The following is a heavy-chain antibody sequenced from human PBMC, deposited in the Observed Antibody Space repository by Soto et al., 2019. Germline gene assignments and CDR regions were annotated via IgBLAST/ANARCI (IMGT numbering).Heavy chain of an antibody. V-gene: IGHV1-69*01. D-gene: IGHD1-1*01. CDR2: IIPFFGTT. CDR3: AIAASTMNDWTDIGNWFVP. J-gene: IGHJ5*02. Sequence: QVQLVQSGAEVKKPGSSVKVSCKASGGTFSNYGVSWVRQAPGHGLEWMGGIIPFFGTTNYAQNFQARLTITADESTGTAYMELNRLMPADTAAYFCAIAASTMNDWTDIGNWFVPWGQGTLVTVSS. CDR1: GGTFSNYG.